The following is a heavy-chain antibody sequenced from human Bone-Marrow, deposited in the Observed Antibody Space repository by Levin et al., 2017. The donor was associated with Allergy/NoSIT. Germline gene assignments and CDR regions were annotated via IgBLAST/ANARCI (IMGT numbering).Heavy chain of an antibody. CDR3: AMSSGEHGAFDF. CDR1: GFPFSRYG. J-gene: IGHJ3*01. D-gene: IGHD3-10*01. CDR2: ISYDGQKK. Sequence: QLGESLKISCAASGFPFSRYGLHWVRQGPGKGLEWVTGISYDGQKKDYADPVKGRFTISRDDSKNTLFLQMNSLRVEDTALYYCAMSSGEHGAFDFWGQGTMVTVSS. V-gene: IGHV3-30*03.